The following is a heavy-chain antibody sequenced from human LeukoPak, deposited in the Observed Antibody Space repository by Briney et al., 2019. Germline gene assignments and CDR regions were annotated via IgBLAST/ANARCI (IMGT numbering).Heavy chain of an antibody. CDR1: GFTFSAYW. D-gene: IGHD1-14*01. CDR3: ARGNLFDY. Sequence: GGSLRLSCAASGFTFSAYWMHWVRHAPGKGLVWVSRINSDGSSTIYADSVKGRFTISRDNAKNTLFLQMSSLRVEDTAVYYCARGNLFDYWGQGTLVTFSS. V-gene: IGHV3-74*01. J-gene: IGHJ4*02. CDR2: INSDGSST.